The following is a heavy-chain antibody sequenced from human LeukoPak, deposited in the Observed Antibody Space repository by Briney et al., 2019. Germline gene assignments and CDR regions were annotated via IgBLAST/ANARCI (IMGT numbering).Heavy chain of an antibody. J-gene: IGHJ4*02. D-gene: IGHD3-10*01. V-gene: IGHV3-21*01. CDR3: ARCGDGLPCDFDY. CDR1: EFTFSDYS. Sequence: PGGSLRLSCAASEFTFSDYSMNWVRQAPGKGLEWVASISSSSRYIYYADSVKGRFTISRDNAKNSLYLQMNSLRAEDTGVYYCARCGDGLPCDFDYWGQGTLVTVSS. CDR2: ISSSSRYI.